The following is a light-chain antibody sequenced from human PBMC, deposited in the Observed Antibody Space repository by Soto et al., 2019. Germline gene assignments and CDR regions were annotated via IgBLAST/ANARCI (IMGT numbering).Light chain of an antibody. Sequence: EIVLTQSPGTLSLSPGEIATLSCRASQSVSSSFLAWYQQKPGQAPRPLIYGASSRATGIPDRFSGSGSGTDFTLTISRLEPEDFAVYYCQQYGSSPWTFGQGPKVEIK. CDR3: QQYGSSPWT. V-gene: IGKV3-20*01. J-gene: IGKJ1*01. CDR2: GAS. CDR1: QSVSSSF.